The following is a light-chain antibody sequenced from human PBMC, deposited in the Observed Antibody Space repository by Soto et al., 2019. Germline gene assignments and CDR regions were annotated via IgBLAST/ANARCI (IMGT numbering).Light chain of an antibody. CDR2: DAS. Sequence: EIVLTQSPATLSLSPGEIATLSCGASQSGSSSYLAWYQQKHGLAPRLLIYDASSRATGIPDRFSGSGSGTDFTLTISRLEPEDCAVYYCQQYGSSPYTCGQGPKLEIK. CDR1: QSGSSSY. CDR3: QQYGSSPYT. J-gene: IGKJ2*01. V-gene: IGKV3D-20*01.